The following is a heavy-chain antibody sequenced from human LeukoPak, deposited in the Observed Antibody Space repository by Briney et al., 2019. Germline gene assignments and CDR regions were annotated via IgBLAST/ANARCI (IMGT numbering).Heavy chain of an antibody. CDR1: GYTFTGYY. J-gene: IGHJ5*02. CDR3: ARGRRFDP. Sequence: ASVKVSCKASGYTFTGYYMHWVRQAPGQGLEWMGWINPHNGGTNYAQKFQGRVTMTRDTSISSDYLELGSLTSDDTAVYYCARGRRFDPWGQGTLVTVSS. CDR2: INPHNGGT. V-gene: IGHV1-2*02.